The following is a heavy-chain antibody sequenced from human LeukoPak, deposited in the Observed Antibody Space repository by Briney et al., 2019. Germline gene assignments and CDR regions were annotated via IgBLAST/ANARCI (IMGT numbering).Heavy chain of an antibody. J-gene: IGHJ4*02. CDR2: INHSGST. Sequence: PSETLSLTCAVYGGSFSGYYWSWIRRPPGKGLEWIGEINHSGSTNYNPSLKSRVTISVDTSKNQFSLKLSSVTAADTAVYYCARGPPYYDILTGYYREYYFDYWGQGTLVTVSS. CDR1: GGSFSGYY. D-gene: IGHD3-9*01. V-gene: IGHV4-34*01. CDR3: ARGPPYYDILTGYYREYYFDY.